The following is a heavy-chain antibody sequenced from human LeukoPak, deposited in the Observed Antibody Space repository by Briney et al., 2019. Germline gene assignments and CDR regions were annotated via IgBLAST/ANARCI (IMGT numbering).Heavy chain of an antibody. J-gene: IGHJ4*02. CDR2: ISRSGSTK. D-gene: IGHD1-7*01. CDR1: GFTFSDYN. V-gene: IGHV3-11*01. CDR3: AKEGKTRNWNYYQAKPVY. Sequence: GGSLRLSCAASGFTFSDYNMRWIRQAPGKGLEWVSSISRSGSTKYYADSVKGRFTISRDNAKNSLFLQMNSLRAEDTAVYYCAKEGKTRNWNYYQAKPVYWGQGTLVTVSS.